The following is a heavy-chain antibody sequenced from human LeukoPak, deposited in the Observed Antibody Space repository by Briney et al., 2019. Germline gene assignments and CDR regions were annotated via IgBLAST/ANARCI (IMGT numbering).Heavy chain of an antibody. D-gene: IGHD6-19*01. CDR3: ARFSSGWYLTYYFDY. CDR2: IYISGST. V-gene: IGHV4-4*07. Sequence: SETLSLTCTVSGGSISSYYWSWIRQPAGKGLEWTGRIYISGSTNYNPSLKSRVTMSVDTSKNQFSLKLSSVTAADTAVYYCARFSSGWYLTYYFDYWGQGTLVTVSS. CDR1: GGSISSYY. J-gene: IGHJ4*02.